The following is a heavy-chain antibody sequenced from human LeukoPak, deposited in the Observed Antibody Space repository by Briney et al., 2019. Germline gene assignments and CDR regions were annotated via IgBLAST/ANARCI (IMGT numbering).Heavy chain of an antibody. CDR3: ARLPAWDEAAAGTEFDY. CDR2: IYPGDSDT. D-gene: IGHD6-13*01. CDR1: GYSFTSYW. V-gene: IGHV5-51*01. Sequence: GESLKISCKGSGYSFTSYWIGWVRQMPGKGLEWMGIIYPGDSDTRYSPSFQGQVTISADKSISTAYLQWSSLKASDTAMYYCARLPAWDEAAAGTEFDYWGQGTMVTVSS. J-gene: IGHJ4*02.